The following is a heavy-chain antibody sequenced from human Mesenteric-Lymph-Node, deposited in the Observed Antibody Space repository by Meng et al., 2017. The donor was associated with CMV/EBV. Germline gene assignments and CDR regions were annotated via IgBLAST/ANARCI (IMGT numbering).Heavy chain of an antibody. V-gene: IGHV1-46*01. CDR1: TVTSDE. D-gene: IGHD2-2*01. J-gene: IGHJ5*02. CDR3: ARDIVVVPAAPGSWFDP. CDR2: INPSGGST. Sequence: TVTSDERQWVRQAPGQGLEWMGIINPSGGSTSYAQKFQGRVAMTRDTSTSTVYMELSSLRSEDTAVYYCARDIVVVPAAPGSWFDPWGQGTLVTVSS.